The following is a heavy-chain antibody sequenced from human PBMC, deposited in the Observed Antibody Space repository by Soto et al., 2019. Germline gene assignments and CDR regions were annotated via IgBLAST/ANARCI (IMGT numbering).Heavy chain of an antibody. V-gene: IGHV3-74*01. CDR3: AALTWSGSYLR. CDR2: ISDDEKSI. Sequence: GSLSPAWPVAGFSFGSYWMYWVRQAPGKGLVWVSRISDDEKSISYADSVKGRFTISRDNAKNTLYLQMNSLRTEATAVYYCAALTWSGSYLRWGQGT. D-gene: IGHD3-3*01. CDR1: GFSFGSYW. J-gene: IGHJ4*02.